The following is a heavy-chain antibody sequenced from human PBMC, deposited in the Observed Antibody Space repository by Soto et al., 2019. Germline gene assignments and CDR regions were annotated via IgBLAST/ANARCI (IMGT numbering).Heavy chain of an antibody. CDR3: AIVVVAATSPYYYYYGMAV. J-gene: IGHJ6*02. Sequence: GASVKVSFKASGCTFSSYSISWVRQAPGKRLEWMGGIIPIFGTANYAQKFQGRVTITADESTSTAYMELSSLRSEDTAVYYCAIVVVAATSPYYYYYGMAVWGQGTTVTVSS. V-gene: IGHV1-69*01. D-gene: IGHD2-15*01. CDR1: GCTFSSYS. CDR2: IIPIFGTA.